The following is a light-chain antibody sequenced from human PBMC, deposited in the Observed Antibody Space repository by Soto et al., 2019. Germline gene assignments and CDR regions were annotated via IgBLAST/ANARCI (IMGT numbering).Light chain of an antibody. CDR1: QSVSSRY. V-gene: IGKV3-20*01. Sequence: DIVLTQSPGTLSLSPGERATLSCRTSQSVSSRYLAWYQQKPGQAPRLLIYGASNRATGIQDRLSGSGSGTDFTLTIGRLEPQDFAVYYCQQYDTSPPRYTFGQVTKLEIK. CDR3: QQYDTSPPRYT. CDR2: GAS. J-gene: IGKJ2*01.